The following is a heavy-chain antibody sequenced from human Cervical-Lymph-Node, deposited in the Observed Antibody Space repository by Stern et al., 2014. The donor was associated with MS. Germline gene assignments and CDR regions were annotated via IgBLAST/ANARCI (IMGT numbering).Heavy chain of an antibody. D-gene: IGHD5-18*01. Sequence: QVQLVQSGAELKKPGSSVKVSCKTSGDTFNNYAISWVRQAPGQGLEWMGGIIPVFGTTDSAQKFQGRLTITADEPTSTAYMELTSLRFDDTAVYYCARDDVEAAMWSWGQGTLVTVSS. V-gene: IGHV1-69*01. CDR3: ARDDVEAAMWS. CDR2: IIPVFGTT. CDR1: GDTFNNYA. J-gene: IGHJ4*02.